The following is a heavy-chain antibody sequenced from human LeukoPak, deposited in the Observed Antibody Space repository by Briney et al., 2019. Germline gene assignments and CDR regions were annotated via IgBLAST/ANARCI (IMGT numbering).Heavy chain of an antibody. CDR3: ARTWATNDFWSGYYRYYMDV. D-gene: IGHD3-3*01. Sequence: ASVKVSCKASGYTFTSYDINWVRQATGQGLEWMGWMNPNSGNTGYARKFQGRVTITRNTSISTAYMELSSLRSEDTAVYYCARTWATNDFWSGYYRYYMDVWGKGTTVTVSS. J-gene: IGHJ6*03. V-gene: IGHV1-8*03. CDR2: MNPNSGNT. CDR1: GYTFTSYD.